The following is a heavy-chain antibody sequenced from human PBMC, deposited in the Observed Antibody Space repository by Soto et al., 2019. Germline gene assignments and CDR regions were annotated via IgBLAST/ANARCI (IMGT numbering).Heavy chain of an antibody. CDR3: AKDGVAVAGTFDY. Sequence: GGSLRLSCAASGCNFSSYAMSWVRQAPGKGLEWVSAISGSGGSTYYADSVKGRFTISRDNSKNTLYLQMNSLRAEDTAVYYCAKDGVAVAGTFDYWGQGTLVTVSS. D-gene: IGHD6-19*01. V-gene: IGHV3-23*01. CDR1: GCNFSSYA. CDR2: ISGSGGST. J-gene: IGHJ4*02.